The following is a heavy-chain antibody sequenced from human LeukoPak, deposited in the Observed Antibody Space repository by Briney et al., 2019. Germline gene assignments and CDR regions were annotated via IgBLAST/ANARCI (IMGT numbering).Heavy chain of an antibody. J-gene: IGHJ6*02. V-gene: IGHV3-74*01. CDR3: AKDTQQWLLNYYYGMDV. CDR1: GFTFSSYW. D-gene: IGHD6-19*01. CDR2: INTDGSST. Sequence: GGSLRLSCAASGFTFSSYWMYWVRQAPGKGLVWVSRINTDGSSTSYADSVKGRFTVSRDNSKNTLYLQMNSLRAEDTALYHCAKDTQQWLLNYYYGMDVWGQGTTVTVSS.